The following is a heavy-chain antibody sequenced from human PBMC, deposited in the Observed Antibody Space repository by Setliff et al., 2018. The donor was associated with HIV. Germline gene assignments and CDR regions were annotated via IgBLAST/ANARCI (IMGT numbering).Heavy chain of an antibody. D-gene: IGHD3-3*01. CDR2: SHYSGAI. V-gene: IGHV4-39*02. Sequence: PSETLSLTCSVTGASTSDNIYYWGWIRHSPGKGLEWIASSHYSGAIFYNPSLKSRVTMSVDTSGCRFSLKLTSVTAADTAVYYCARPSVGIGGGANFDSWGRGTLVTVSS. CDR3: ARPSVGIGGGANFDS. CDR1: GASTSDNIYY. J-gene: IGHJ4*02.